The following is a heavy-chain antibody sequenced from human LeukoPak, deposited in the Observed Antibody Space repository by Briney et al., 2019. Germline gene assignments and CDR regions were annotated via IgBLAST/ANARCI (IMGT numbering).Heavy chain of an antibody. J-gene: IGHJ5*02. CDR1: GGSITSDHW. CDR2: IYHSGRT. Sequence: SGTLSLTCAVSGGSITSDHWWNWVRQPPGKGLEWFGEIYHSGRTTYSPSLKRRVTILVDKSKNQFSLELTSVTDADTAVYYCVRDNDHGSGNYSTVSFDPWGQGARVTVSS. D-gene: IGHD3-10*01. CDR3: VRDNDHGSGNYSTVSFDP. V-gene: IGHV4-4*02.